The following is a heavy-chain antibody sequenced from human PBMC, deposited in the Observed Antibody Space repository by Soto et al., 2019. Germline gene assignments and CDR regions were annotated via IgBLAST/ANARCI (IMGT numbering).Heavy chain of an antibody. Sequence: PSETLSLTCTVSGGSISSSSYYWGWIRQPPGKGLEWIGSIYYSGSTYYNPSLKSRVTISVDTSKNQFSLKLSSVTAADTAVYYCARLGYCSGGSCYSWFDYWGQGTLVTVSS. J-gene: IGHJ4*02. D-gene: IGHD2-15*01. CDR1: GGSISSSSYY. CDR2: IYYSGST. CDR3: ARLGYCSGGSCYSWFDY. V-gene: IGHV4-39*01.